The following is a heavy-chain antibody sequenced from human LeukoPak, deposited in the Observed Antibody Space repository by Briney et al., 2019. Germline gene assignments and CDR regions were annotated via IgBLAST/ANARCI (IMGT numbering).Heavy chain of an antibody. D-gene: IGHD3-22*01. CDR1: GFTFSSHG. CDR2: ISYDGSDK. Sequence: PGRSLRLSCAASGFTFSSHGMHWVRQVPGKGLEWMIVISYDGSDKYYADSVKGRFTISRDNSKNTLYLQMNSLRAEDTAVYYCAKSRQRSSVGGMDVWGQGTTVTVSS. CDR3: AKSRQRSSVGGMDV. J-gene: IGHJ6*02. V-gene: IGHV3-30*18.